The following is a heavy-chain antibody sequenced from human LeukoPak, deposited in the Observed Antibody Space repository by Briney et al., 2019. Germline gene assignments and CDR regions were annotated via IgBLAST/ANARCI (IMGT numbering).Heavy chain of an antibody. Sequence: ASVKVSCKASGYTFTGYYMHWVRQAPGQGLEWMGWINPNSGGTNYAQKFQGRVTMTRDTSISTAYMELSRLRSDDTAVYYCASPGDYDYVWGSYRLKALLGYWGQGTLVTVSS. CDR1: GYTFTGYY. J-gene: IGHJ4*02. CDR3: ASPGDYDYVWGSYRLKALLGY. V-gene: IGHV1-2*02. CDR2: INPNSGGT. D-gene: IGHD3-16*02.